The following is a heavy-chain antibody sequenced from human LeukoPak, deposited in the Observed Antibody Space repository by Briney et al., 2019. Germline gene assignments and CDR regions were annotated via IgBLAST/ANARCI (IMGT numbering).Heavy chain of an antibody. J-gene: IGHJ4*02. Sequence: GGSLRLSCAASGVTFSSYGMHWVRQAPGKGLEWVANIRQDGSVQNYVDSVKGRFTISRDNPKNSVYLQMSSLRAEDTAVYYCLVTTRSRGFDYWGQGTLVTASS. V-gene: IGHV3-7*01. CDR2: IRQDGSVQ. CDR3: LVTTRSRGFDY. D-gene: IGHD1/OR15-1a*01. CDR1: GVTFSSYG.